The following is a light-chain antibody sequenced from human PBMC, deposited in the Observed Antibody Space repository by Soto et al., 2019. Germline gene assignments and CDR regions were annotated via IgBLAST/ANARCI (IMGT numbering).Light chain of an antibody. CDR2: AAS. V-gene: IGKV1-39*01. CDR3: QQSYSTPRT. Sequence: DIQMTQSPSSLSASVGDGVTITCRASQGISSYLNWYQQKPGKAPKLLIYAASSLQSGVPSRFSGSGSGTDFTLTISSLQPEDFATYYCQQSYSTPRTFGQGTKLEIK. CDR1: QGISSY. J-gene: IGKJ2*01.